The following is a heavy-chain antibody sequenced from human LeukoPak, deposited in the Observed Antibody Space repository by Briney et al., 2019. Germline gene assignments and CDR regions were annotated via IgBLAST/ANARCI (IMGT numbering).Heavy chain of an antibody. CDR1: GGSFSGYY. J-gene: IGHJ4*02. CDR2: INHSGST. D-gene: IGHD2-2*01. V-gene: IGHV4-34*01. CDR3: ASRYCSSTSCYYYFDY. Sequence: PSETLSLTCAVYGGSFSGYYWSWIRQPPGKGLEWIGEINHSGSTNYNPSLKSRVTISVDTSKNQFSLKLSSVTAADTAVYYCASRYCSSTSCYYYFDYWGQGTLVTVSS.